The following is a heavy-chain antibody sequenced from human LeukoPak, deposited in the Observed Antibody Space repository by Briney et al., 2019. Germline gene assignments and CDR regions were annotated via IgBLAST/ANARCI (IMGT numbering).Heavy chain of an antibody. D-gene: IGHD6-13*01. CDR3: AKVDSSSWDTHY. J-gene: IGHJ4*02. Sequence: GGSLRLSRAASGFTFSSYAMSWVRQAPGKGLEWVSAISGSGGSTYYADSVKGRFTISRDNSKNTLYLQMNSLRAEDTAVYYCAKVDSSSWDTHYWGQGTLVTVSS. CDR1: GFTFSSYA. V-gene: IGHV3-23*01. CDR2: ISGSGGST.